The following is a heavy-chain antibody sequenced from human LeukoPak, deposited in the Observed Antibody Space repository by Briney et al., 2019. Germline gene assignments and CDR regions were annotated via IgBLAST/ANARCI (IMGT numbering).Heavy chain of an antibody. D-gene: IGHD3-10*01. CDR1: RFTFSDYY. Sequence: PGGSLRLSCAASRFTFSDYYMNWIRQAPGKGLEWVSYISSSGRTIYYADSVKGRFTISRDNAKNSLYLQMNSLRAEDTAVYYCAREISNNHYGSGSFDYWGQGTLVTVSS. V-gene: IGHV3-11*04. CDR2: ISSSGRTI. CDR3: AREISNNHYGSGSFDY. J-gene: IGHJ4*02.